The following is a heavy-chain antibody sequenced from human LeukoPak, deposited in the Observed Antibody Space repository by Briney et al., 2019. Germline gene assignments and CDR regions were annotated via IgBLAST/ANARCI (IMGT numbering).Heavy chain of an antibody. V-gene: IGHV3-64D*08. CDR3: ARDIHTRPIVAVACYDSFDI. J-gene: IGHJ3*02. Sequence: PGGSLRLSCSASGFTFSTSLIDWVRQAPGKGLEYVSGIRGNGSGTNYGDSVKGRFAINRDKSKNTLYRQMSSLRVEDTVVYDCARDIHTRPIVAVACYDSFDIWGQGTIVTVSS. CDR2: IRGNGSGT. D-gene: IGHD6-19*01. CDR1: GFTFSTSL.